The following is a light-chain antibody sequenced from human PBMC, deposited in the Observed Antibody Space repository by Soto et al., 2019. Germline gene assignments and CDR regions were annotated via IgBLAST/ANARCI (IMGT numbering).Light chain of an antibody. J-gene: IGLJ2*01. Sequence: QSALSQPPSASGSHGRSVTISCTGSSSDVGGYNFVSWYQHLPGKAPKLMIYEVIQRPSGVPDRFSGSKSGNTASLTVSGLQAEDEADYYCSSYAGSDNFVLFGGGTKLTVL. CDR2: EVI. CDR3: SSYAGSDNFVL. V-gene: IGLV2-8*01. CDR1: SSDVGGYNF.